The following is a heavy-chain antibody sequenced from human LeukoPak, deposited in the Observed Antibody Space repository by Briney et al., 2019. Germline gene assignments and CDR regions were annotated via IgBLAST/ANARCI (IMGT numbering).Heavy chain of an antibody. CDR3: AKDRYGSGNNWLDP. Sequence: GGSLRLSCRASGFSFKSYAMHWVRQAPGKGLEWLAFILHDGSKTYHADSINGRFTISRDNSNNTLFLQMSSLTTEDTGDYYWAKDRYGSGNNWLDPWGQGTLVTVSS. J-gene: IGHJ5*02. CDR2: ILHDGSKT. D-gene: IGHD3-10*01. CDR1: GFSFKSYA. V-gene: IGHV3-30*18.